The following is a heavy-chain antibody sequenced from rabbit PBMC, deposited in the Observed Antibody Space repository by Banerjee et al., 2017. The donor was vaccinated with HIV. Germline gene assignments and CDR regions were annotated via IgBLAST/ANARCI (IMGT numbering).Heavy chain of an antibody. CDR1: GFTISSVYW. D-gene: IGHD5-1*01. CDR3: ARGPAVSDGGLPYGSYFDL. J-gene: IGHJ4*01. Sequence: QEQLEESGGDLVKPEGSLTLTCTASGFTISSVYWICWVRQAPGKGLEWIACINTSSGNTVYASWAKGRFTISKTSSTTVTLQMTSLTAADTATYFCARGPAVSDGGLPYGSYFDLWGQGTLVTVS. CDR2: INTSSGNT. V-gene: IGHV1S45*01.